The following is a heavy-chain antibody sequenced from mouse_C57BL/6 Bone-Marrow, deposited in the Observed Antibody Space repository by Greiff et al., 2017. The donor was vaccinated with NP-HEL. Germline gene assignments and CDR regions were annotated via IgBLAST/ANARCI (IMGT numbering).Heavy chain of an antibody. V-gene: IGHV1-26*01. D-gene: IGHD2-4*01. CDR2: INPNNGGT. CDR1: GYTFTDYY. CDR3: AKDDYSWFAY. Sequence: VQLQQSGPELVKPGASVKISCKASGYTFTDYYMNWVKQSHGKSLEWIGDINPNNGGTSYNQKFKGKATLTVDKSSSPAYMELRSLTSEDSAVYYCAKDDYSWFAYWGQGTLVTVSA. J-gene: IGHJ3*01.